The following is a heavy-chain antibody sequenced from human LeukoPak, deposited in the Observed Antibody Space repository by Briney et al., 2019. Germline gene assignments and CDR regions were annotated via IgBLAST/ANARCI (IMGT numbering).Heavy chain of an antibody. CDR3: ARVVRYSSSSTFDY. V-gene: IGHV4-59*01. J-gene: IGHJ4*02. CDR1: GDSISSYY. Sequence: SETLSLTCIVSGDSISSYYWRWIRQPPGKELEWIGYIYYSGSTNYNPSLKSRVTISVDTSKNQFSLKLSSVTAADTAVYYCARVVRYSSSSTFDYWGQGTLVTVSS. D-gene: IGHD6-6*01. CDR2: IYYSGST.